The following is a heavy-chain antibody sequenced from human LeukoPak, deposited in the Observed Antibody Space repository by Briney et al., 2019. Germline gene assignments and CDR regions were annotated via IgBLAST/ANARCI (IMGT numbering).Heavy chain of an antibody. CDR1: GLTFSSYW. CDR2: INQDGSEK. D-gene: IGHD3-16*01. Sequence: GGSLRLACVASGLTFSSYWMSWVRQAPEKGLEWVAIINQDGSEKYYVDSVKGRITISRDNAKNSLYLQMNSLRAEDTAVYYCARGMITFGGATYAYYFDYWGQGALVTVSS. CDR3: ARGMITFGGATYAYYFDY. J-gene: IGHJ4*02. V-gene: IGHV3-7*01.